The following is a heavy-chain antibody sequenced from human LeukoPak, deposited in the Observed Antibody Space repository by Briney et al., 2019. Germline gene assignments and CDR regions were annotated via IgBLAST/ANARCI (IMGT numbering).Heavy chain of an antibody. CDR3: ARSAGTSAPFDY. Sequence: SETLSLTCTVSGYSISSDYNWGWVRQPPGKGLECIGSIFHSGSTYYNPSLKSRVSISKDTSKNQISLKLSSVTAADTAVYYCARSAGTSAPFDYWGQGTLVTVSS. V-gene: IGHV4-38-2*02. CDR2: IFHSGST. J-gene: IGHJ4*02. CDR1: GYSISSDYN. D-gene: IGHD3-10*01.